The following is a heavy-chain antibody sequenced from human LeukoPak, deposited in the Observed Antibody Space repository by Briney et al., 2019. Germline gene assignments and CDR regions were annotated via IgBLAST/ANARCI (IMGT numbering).Heavy chain of an antibody. J-gene: IGHJ4*02. CDR1: GFTFSSYA. V-gene: IGHV3-23*01. D-gene: IGHD2-15*01. CDR2: ISGSGGST. CDR3: AKDRDPYCSGGSCYFDY. Sequence: GGSLRLSCAASGFTFSSYAMSWVRQAPGKGLEWVSAISGSGGSTYYADSVKGRFIISRDNSKNTLYLQMNSLRAEDTAVYYCAKDRDPYCSGGSCYFDYWGQGTLVTVSS.